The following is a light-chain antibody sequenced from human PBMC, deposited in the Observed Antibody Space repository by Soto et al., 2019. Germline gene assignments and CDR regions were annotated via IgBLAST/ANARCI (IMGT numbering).Light chain of an antibody. CDR3: QHYYTWPLT. CDR1: QSISIF. J-gene: IGKJ4*01. Sequence: EIVMTQSPATLSVSPGERVTLSCRASQSISIFLAWYQQKPGQAPRLLIYGTSTRATDIPARFSGSGSGTDFTLTISSLQSEDFGVYYCQHYYTWPLTFGGGTNVEIK. V-gene: IGKV3-15*01. CDR2: GTS.